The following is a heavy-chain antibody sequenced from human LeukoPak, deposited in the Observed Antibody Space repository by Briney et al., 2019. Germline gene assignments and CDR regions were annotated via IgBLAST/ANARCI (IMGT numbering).Heavy chain of an antibody. CDR1: GGSISSYY. CDR3: ARGIAAAAKQGGFDF. Sequence: SETLSLTCTVSGGSISSYYWSWIRQPPGKGLEWIGYIYDSGSTNYNPSLKSRVTISVDTSKNQFSLKLSSVTAADTAVYYCARGIAAAAKQGGFDFWGQGTLVTVSS. V-gene: IGHV4-59*12. J-gene: IGHJ4*02. CDR2: IYDSGST. D-gene: IGHD6-13*01.